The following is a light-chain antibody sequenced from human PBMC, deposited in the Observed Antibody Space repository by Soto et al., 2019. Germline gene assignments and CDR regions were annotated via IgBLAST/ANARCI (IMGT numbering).Light chain of an antibody. J-gene: IGLJ3*02. Sequence: QSALTQPRSVSGSPGQSVTISCTGTSSDVGNYNYVAWYRQHPGNAPELMIYDVAQRPSGVPDRFSGSKSGNTASLTISGLQAEDEADYYCCSYAGSYTRVFGGGTKLTVL. CDR1: SSDVGNYNY. V-gene: IGLV2-11*01. CDR3: CSYAGSYTRV. CDR2: DVA.